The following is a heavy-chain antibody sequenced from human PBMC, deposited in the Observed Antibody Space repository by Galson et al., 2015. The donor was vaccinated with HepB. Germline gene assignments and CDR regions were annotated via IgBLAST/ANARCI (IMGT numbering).Heavy chain of an antibody. V-gene: IGHV3-53*04. J-gene: IGHJ3*02. CDR1: GFTVSSNY. Sequence: SLRLSCAASGFTVSSNYMSWVRQAPGKGLEWVSVIYSGGSTYYADSVKGRFTISRHNSKNTLYLQMNSLRAEDTAVYYCARRVAVAPQYAFDIWGQGTMVTVSS. D-gene: IGHD6-19*01. CDR3: ARRVAVAPQYAFDI. CDR2: IYSGGST.